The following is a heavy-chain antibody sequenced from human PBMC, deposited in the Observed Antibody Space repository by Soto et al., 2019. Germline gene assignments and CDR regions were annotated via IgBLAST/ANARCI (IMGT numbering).Heavy chain of an antibody. D-gene: IGHD3-16*01. V-gene: IGHV1-18*01. CDR2: ISPYTGNT. Sequence: QVQLVQSRDEVKQPGASVKVSCKASRYIFVNYGIAWVRQAPGQGPEWMGWISPYTGNTHSATKVQGRLTMTTDTSTSTAYMDLGSLTSDDTAVYYCVMVDNYVTPTPQDVWGQGTTVTVSS. CDR1: RYIFVNYG. J-gene: IGHJ6*02. CDR3: VMVDNYVTPTPQDV.